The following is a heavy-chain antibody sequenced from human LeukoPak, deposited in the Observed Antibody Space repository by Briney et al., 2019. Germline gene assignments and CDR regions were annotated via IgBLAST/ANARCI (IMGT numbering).Heavy chain of an antibody. V-gene: IGHV1-2*02. D-gene: IGHD6-6*01. CDR2: INPNSGGT. CDR3: AKGGGSSSPLFVD. CDR1: GYTFTGYY. J-gene: IGHJ4*02. Sequence: ASVTVSCKASGYTFTGYYMHWVRQAPGQGLEWMGWINPNSGGTNYAQKFQGRVTMTRDTSISTAYMELSRLRSDDTAVYYCAKGGGSSSPLFVDWGQGTLVTVSS.